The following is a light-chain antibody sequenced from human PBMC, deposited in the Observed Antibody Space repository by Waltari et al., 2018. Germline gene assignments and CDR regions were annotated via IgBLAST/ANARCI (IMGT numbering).Light chain of an antibody. CDR3: MQNLYLPLT. CDR1: QSLLDGDGKTF. Sequence: DIVLTQTPLSLSVTPGQSASIPFKSSQSLLDGDGKTFLYWYLQKPGQPTQLLIYEVSNRFSAVPARFSSRGSATDFSLRISRVEADDAGLYYCMQNLYLPLTFGGGTKVEIK. J-gene: IGKJ4*01. CDR2: EVS. V-gene: IGKV2D-29*01.